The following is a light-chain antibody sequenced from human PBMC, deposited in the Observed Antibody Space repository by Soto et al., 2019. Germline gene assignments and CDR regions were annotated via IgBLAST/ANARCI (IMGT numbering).Light chain of an antibody. J-gene: IGKJ4*01. CDR3: QQYKKWLALT. Sequence: EIVMTQSPATLSVSPGERATLSCRASQRVSSNLAWYQQKPGQAPRRLIYGVSTRATGIPARFSGSGSGTEFTLTISSLQSEDSAVYYCQQYKKWLALTFGGGTKVDIK. CDR1: QRVSSN. CDR2: GVS. V-gene: IGKV3-15*01.